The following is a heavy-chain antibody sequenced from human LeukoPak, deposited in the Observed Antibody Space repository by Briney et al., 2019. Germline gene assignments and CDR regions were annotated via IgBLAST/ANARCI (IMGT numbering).Heavy chain of an antibody. Sequence: GGSLRLSCAASGFSFSSHAMHWVRQAPGLGPEWVAVVSHDGNTKYYMDSVRGRFTISRDNSKSTFFLQLNGLRTGDTAVYYCARAIMGTENLDFWGQGTLVTVSS. CDR2: VSHDGNTK. CDR1: GFSFSSHA. D-gene: IGHD5-18*01. V-gene: IGHV3-30*10. J-gene: IGHJ4*02. CDR3: ARAIMGTENLDF.